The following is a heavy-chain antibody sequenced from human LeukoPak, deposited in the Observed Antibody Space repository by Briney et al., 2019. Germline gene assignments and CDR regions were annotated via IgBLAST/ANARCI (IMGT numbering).Heavy chain of an antibody. Sequence: GGSLRLSCVASGFTFTNYGMMWVRQAPGKGLVWVSYINSDGRSTTYADSVKGRFTISRDNAKNTLYLQMSSLRAEDTAMYYCARNSNGMSNWGQGTLIIVSS. CDR2: INSDGRST. D-gene: IGHD2-8*01. CDR1: GFTFTNYG. V-gene: IGHV3-74*01. CDR3: ARNSNGMSN. J-gene: IGHJ4*02.